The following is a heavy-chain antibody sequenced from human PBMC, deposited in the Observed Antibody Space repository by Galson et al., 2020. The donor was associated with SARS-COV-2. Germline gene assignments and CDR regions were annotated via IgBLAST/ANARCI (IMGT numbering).Heavy chain of an antibody. Sequence: GGSLRLSCAASGFTFSTYEMGWVRQAPGKGLEWVSYIRSSGSFIYYTDSVRGRFTISRDNAKNSLYLQMNSLRAEDTAIYYCTTRRGGFWGQGTLVTVSS. CDR3: TTRRGGF. CDR2: IRSSGSFI. J-gene: IGHJ4*02. CDR1: GFTFSTYE. V-gene: IGHV3-48*03. D-gene: IGHD6-25*01.